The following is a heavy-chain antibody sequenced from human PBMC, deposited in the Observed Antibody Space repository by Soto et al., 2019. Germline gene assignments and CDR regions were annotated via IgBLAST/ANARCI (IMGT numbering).Heavy chain of an antibody. V-gene: IGHV4-4*07. J-gene: IGHJ4*02. CDR2: IYTSGST. CDR1: GGSISSYY. D-gene: IGHD3-22*01. Sequence: SETLSLTCTVSGGSISSYYWSWIRQPAGKGLEWIGRIYTSGSTNYNPSLKSRVTMSVDTSKNQFSLKLSSVTAADTAVYYCARGPAITMIVVAFDYWGQGTLVTVS. CDR3: ARGPAITMIVVAFDY.